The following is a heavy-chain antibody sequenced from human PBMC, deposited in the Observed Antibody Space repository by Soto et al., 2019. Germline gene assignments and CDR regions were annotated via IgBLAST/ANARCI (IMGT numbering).Heavy chain of an antibody. J-gene: IGHJ4*02. CDR2: INHSGST. CDR1: GGSFSGYY. V-gene: IGHV4-34*01. CDR3: ARSNREGITGTTWLYYFDY. Sequence: QVQLQQWGAGLLKPSETLSLTCAVYGGSFSGYYWRWIRQPPGKGLEWIGEINHSGSTNYNPSLXSRVPIAIDTSXTXCXXKLSAVTAADTAVYYCARSNREGITGTTWLYYFDYWGQGTLVTVSS. D-gene: IGHD1-20*01.